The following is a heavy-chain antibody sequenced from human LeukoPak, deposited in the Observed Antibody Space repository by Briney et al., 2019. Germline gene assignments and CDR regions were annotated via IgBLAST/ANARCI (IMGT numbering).Heavy chain of an antibody. J-gene: IGHJ4*02. D-gene: IGHD3-3*01. CDR2: ISSSSSYI. Sequence: GGSLRLSCAASGFTFSSYSMNWVRQAPGKGLGWVSSISSSSSYIYYADSVKGRFTISRDNAKNSLYLQMNSLRAEDTAVYYCARDPNYDFWSGYKYPDYWGQGTPVTVSS. CDR3: ARDPNYDFWSGYKYPDY. CDR1: GFTFSSYS. V-gene: IGHV3-21*01.